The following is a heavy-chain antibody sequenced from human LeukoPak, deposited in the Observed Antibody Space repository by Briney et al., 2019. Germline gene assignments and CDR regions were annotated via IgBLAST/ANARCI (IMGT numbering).Heavy chain of an antibody. CDR2: IKQDGSEK. J-gene: IGHJ6*03. CDR1: GFTFSSYE. V-gene: IGHV3-7*01. Sequence: GGSLRLSCAASGFTFSSYEMNWVRQAPGKGLEWVANIKQDGSEKYYVDSVKGRFTISRDNAKNSLYLQMNSLRAEDTAVYYCAREGRYSYGYYYYYYMDVWGKGTTVTISS. D-gene: IGHD5-18*01. CDR3: AREGRYSYGYYYYYYMDV.